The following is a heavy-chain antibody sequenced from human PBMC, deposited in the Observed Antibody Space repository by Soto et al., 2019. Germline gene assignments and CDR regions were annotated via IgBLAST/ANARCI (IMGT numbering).Heavy chain of an antibody. Sequence: QITLKESGPTLVKPTQPLTLTCTFSGFSLSTSGMGVAWIRQPPVKSLEWLALIYWNDDKSYSPSLRSRLTITKDTSKNQVVLTMTDLDPVDTGTYYCPHTPDPFSGYAGGFDYGGQGSVVTVSS. D-gene: IGHD5-12*01. CDR1: GFSLSTSGMG. V-gene: IGHV2-5*01. J-gene: IGHJ4*02. CDR2: IYWNDDK. CDR3: PHTPDPFSGYAGGFDY.